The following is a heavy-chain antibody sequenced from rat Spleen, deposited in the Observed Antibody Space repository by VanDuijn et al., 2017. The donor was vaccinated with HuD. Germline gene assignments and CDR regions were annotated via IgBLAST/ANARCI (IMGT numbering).Heavy chain of an antibody. V-gene: IGHV5-7*01. CDR3: ARQWLTGSHWFFDF. D-gene: IGHD1-4*01. Sequence: EVQLVESGGGLVQPGRSLKLSCAASGFTFSDYYMAWVRQAPTKGLEWVATISYDGSDTYYRDSVTGRFTISRDNAKSTLYLQMDSLRSEDTATYYCARQWLTGSHWFFDFWGPGTMVTVSS. CDR1: GFTFSDYY. CDR2: ISYDGSDT. J-gene: IGHJ1*01.